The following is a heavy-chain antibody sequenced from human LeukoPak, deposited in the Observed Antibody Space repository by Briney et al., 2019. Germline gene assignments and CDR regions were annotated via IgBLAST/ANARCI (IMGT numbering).Heavy chain of an antibody. Sequence: SETLSLTCTVSGGSISSSSYYWGWIRQPPGKGLEWIGSIYYSGSTYYNPSLKSRVTISVDTSKNQFSLKLSSVTAADTAVYYCARGGSSWDYYYYGMDVWGQGTTVTVSS. CDR3: ARGGSSWDYYYYGMDV. CDR2: IYYSGST. J-gene: IGHJ6*02. CDR1: GGSISSSSYY. D-gene: IGHD6-13*01. V-gene: IGHV4-39*01.